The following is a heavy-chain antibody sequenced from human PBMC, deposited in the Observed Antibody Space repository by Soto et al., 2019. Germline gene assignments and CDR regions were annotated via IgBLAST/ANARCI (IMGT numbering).Heavy chain of an antibody. CDR2: IHYSGST. D-gene: IGHD3-10*01. CDR3: ARSPKGLGNFDY. Sequence: QVQLQESGPGLVKPSQTLSLTCAVSGGSISSGGAYYWSWIRQSPGKGLEWIAYIHYSGSTYYNSSLKSRVTMSVDPAKNQFSLKVSSVTAADTAVYYCARSPKGLGNFDYWGQGTLVTVSS. V-gene: IGHV4-30-4*01. CDR1: GGSISSGGAYY. J-gene: IGHJ4*02.